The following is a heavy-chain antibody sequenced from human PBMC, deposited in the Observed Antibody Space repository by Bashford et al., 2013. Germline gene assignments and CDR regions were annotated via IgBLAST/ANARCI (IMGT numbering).Heavy chain of an antibody. J-gene: IGHJ6*02. Sequence: GESLKISCKASGYGFIDYWITWVRQMPGKGLEWMGRIDPSDSYTNYSPSFQGHVTVSGDRSITTAYLHWSSLKASDTATYYCARHKGPVYYYGMDVWGQGTTVTVSS. CDR1: GYGFIDYW. CDR3: ARHKGPVYYYGMDV. V-gene: IGHV5-10-1*01. CDR2: IDPSDSYT.